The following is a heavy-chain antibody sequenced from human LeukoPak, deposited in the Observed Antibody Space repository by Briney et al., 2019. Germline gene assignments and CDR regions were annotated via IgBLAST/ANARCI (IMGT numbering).Heavy chain of an antibody. Sequence: SVKVSCKASGGTFSSYAISWVRQAPGQGLEWMGGIIPIFGTANYAQKFQGRVAITTDESTSTAYMELSSLRSEDTAVYYCARDYDILTGYQHWGQGTLVTVSS. CDR3: ARDYDILTGYQH. CDR2: IIPIFGTA. D-gene: IGHD3-9*01. CDR1: GGTFSSYA. V-gene: IGHV1-69*05. J-gene: IGHJ1*01.